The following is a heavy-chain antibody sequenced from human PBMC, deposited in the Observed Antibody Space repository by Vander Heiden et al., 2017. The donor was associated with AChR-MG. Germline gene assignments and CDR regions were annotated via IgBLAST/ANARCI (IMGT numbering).Heavy chain of an antibody. CDR3: ARDFYDGAFDI. J-gene: IGHJ3*02. CDR1: GVTFSSYE. Sequence: EVQLVESGGGLVQPGGSLRLSCAASGVTFSSYEMHWVRQAPGKGLEWVSYISSSGSTIYYADSVKGRFTISRDNAKNSLYLQMNSLRAEDTAVYYCARDFYDGAFDIWGQGTMVTVSS. V-gene: IGHV3-48*03. CDR2: ISSSGSTI. D-gene: IGHD3-3*01.